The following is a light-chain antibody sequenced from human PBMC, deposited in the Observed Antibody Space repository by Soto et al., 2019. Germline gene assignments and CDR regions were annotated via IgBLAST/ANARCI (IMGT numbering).Light chain of an antibody. J-gene: IGLJ3*02. CDR1: SSDVGGYNF. CDR3: SSNAGGDKWV. Sequence: QSVLTQPPSASGSPGQSVTISCTGTSSDVGGYNFVSWYQQHPGKAPKLMIFEVSRRPSGVPDRFSGSKSGNTASLTVSGLQAEDEADYYCSSNAGGDKWVFGGGTKVTVL. CDR2: EVS. V-gene: IGLV2-8*01.